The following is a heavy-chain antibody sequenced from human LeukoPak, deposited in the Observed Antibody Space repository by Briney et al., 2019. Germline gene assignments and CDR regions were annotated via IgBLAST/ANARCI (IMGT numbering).Heavy chain of an antibody. V-gene: IGHV4-59*01. Sequence: SETLSLTFTVSGGSISNYYWSWIRQPPGKGLEWIVYISYIGSTKYNPSLKSRVTISEDTSKKPFSLKMSSVTAADTAVYYCAGSYHYYMDVWGKGTTVTVSS. J-gene: IGHJ6*03. CDR1: GGSISNYY. CDR3: AGSYHYYMDV. CDR2: ISYIGST.